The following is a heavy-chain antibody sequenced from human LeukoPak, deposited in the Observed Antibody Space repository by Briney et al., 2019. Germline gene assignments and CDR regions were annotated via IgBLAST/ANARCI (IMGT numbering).Heavy chain of an antibody. V-gene: IGHV1-2*02. CDR1: GYTFSGYY. D-gene: IGHD4-17*01. CDR2: INPNSGGT. CDR3: ARGVDYGDYRRTTNWFDP. J-gene: IGHJ5*02. Sequence: ASVKVSCKASGYTFSGYYMHWVRQAPGQGLEWMGWINPNSGGTNYAQKFQGRVTMTRDTSISTVYMELSSLRSEDTAVYYCARGVDYGDYRRTTNWFDPWGQGTLVTVSS.